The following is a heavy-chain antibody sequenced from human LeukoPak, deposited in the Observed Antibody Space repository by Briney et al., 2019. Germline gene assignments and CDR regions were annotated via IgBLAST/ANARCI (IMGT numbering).Heavy chain of an antibody. CDR2: IYYSGST. D-gene: IGHD4-11*01. Sequence: SETLSLTCTVSGGSISSYYWSWMRQPPGKGLEWIGYIYYSGSTNYNPSLKSRVTISVDTSKNQFSLKLSSVTAADTAVYYCARHKPYSTHRGDDAFDIWGQGTMVTVSS. CDR1: GGSISSYY. J-gene: IGHJ3*02. V-gene: IGHV4-59*08. CDR3: ARHKPYSTHRGDDAFDI.